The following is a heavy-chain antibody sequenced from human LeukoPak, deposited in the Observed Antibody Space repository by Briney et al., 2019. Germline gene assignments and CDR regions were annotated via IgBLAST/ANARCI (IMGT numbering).Heavy chain of an antibody. CDR1: GGSISSSSYY. J-gene: IGHJ4*02. D-gene: IGHD1-7*01. V-gene: IGHV4-39*01. CDR3: ARQSGLNWNYEN. Sequence: PSETLSLTCTVSGGSISSSSYYWGWIRQPPGKGLEWIGSIYYSGSTYYNPSLKSRVTISVDTSKKQFSLKLSSVTAADTAVYYCARQSGLNWNYENWGQGTLVTVSS. CDR2: IYYSGST.